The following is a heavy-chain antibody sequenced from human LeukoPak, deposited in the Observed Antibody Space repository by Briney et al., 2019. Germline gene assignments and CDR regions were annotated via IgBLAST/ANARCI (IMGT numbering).Heavy chain of an antibody. D-gene: IGHD5-12*01. CDR2: ISGSGVST. CDR1: GFTFSRYA. V-gene: IGHV3-23*01. CDR3: ARGAGYSGYDKSLSWFDP. J-gene: IGHJ5*02. Sequence: GGSLRLSCAASGFTFSRYAMSWVRQAPGKGLEWVSSISGSGVSTSYADSVKGRFTISRDNAKNTLYLQMNSLRAEDTAVYYCARGAGYSGYDKSLSWFDPWGQGTLVTVSS.